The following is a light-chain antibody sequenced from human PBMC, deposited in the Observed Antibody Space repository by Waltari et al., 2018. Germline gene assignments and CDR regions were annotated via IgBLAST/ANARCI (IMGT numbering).Light chain of an antibody. CDR1: RHRRYQ. J-gene: IGLJ2*01. Sequence: SSELNQDPAVSVAMGQTVTNTCQGNRHRRYQASWYQQRPGQAPILVIYDQTTRPSGVPDRFSGSRSDNTASLTITGAQAEDEASYYCHSRDGSGSGGSFGGGTKLTVL. CDR2: DQT. CDR3: HSRDGSGSGGS. V-gene: IGLV3-19*01.